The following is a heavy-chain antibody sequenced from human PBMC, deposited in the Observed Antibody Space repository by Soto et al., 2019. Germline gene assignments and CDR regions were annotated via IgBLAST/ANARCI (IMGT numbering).Heavy chain of an antibody. J-gene: IGHJ4*02. CDR2: ICHSGST. CDR3: ARGDSGYDPLDY. CDR1: GGSISSSNW. Sequence: QVQLQESGPGLVKPSGTLSLTCAVSGGSISSSNWWSWVRQPPGKGLVWIGGICHSGSTNYNPSLQSRGTISVDKSTNQFSRTLSSVTASDTAVYYCARGDSGYDPLDYGGQGTLVTVSS. D-gene: IGHD5-12*01. V-gene: IGHV4-4*02.